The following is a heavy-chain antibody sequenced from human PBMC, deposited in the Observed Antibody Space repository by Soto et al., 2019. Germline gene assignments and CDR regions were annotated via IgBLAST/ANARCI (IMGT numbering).Heavy chain of an antibody. Sequence: ASVKVSCKASGYSFSSYFIHWVRQAPGQGLEWMGIIKPSGGVTNYSQKFQGRVTMTRDTSTNTVYMELTGPRSEDTAIYYCARAPYSSSSFGFDFWGRGTLVTVSS. V-gene: IGHV1-46*01. D-gene: IGHD6-6*01. CDR3: ARAPYSSSSFGFDF. J-gene: IGHJ4*02. CDR2: IKPSGGVT. CDR1: GYSFSSYF.